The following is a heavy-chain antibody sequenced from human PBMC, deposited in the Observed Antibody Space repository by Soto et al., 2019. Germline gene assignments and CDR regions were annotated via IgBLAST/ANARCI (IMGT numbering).Heavy chain of an antibody. Sequence: SVKVSCKASGGTFSSYAISWVRQAPGQGLEWMGGIIPIFGTANYSQKFQGRVTITADKSTSTVYMELSSLRSDDTAVYFCARGLECRGYCLDKPTWFAPWGQGTLVTVSS. D-gene: IGHD2-15*01. V-gene: IGHV1-69*06. CDR2: IIPIFGTA. CDR1: GGTFSSYA. CDR3: ARGLECRGYCLDKPTWFAP. J-gene: IGHJ5*02.